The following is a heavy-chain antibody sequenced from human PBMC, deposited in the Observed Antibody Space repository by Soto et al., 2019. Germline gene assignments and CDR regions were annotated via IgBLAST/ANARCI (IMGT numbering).Heavy chain of an antibody. Sequence: ESLSLSCPGSGGSISSYYWSWIRQPPGKGLEWIGYIYYSGSTNYNPSLKSRVTISVDTSKNQFSLKLSSVTAADTAVYYCARTGVVPAANFLDYYYGMDVWGQGTKVTVYS. D-gene: IGHD2-2*01. J-gene: IGHJ6*02. CDR2: IYYSGST. CDR1: GGSISSYY. V-gene: IGHV4-59*01. CDR3: ARTGVVPAANFLDYYYGMDV.